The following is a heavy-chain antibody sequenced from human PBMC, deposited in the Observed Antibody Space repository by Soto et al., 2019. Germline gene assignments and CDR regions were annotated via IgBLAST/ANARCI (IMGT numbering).Heavy chain of an antibody. CDR2: IYHSGST. V-gene: IGHV4-4*02. J-gene: IGHJ6*02. CDR3: ASVGGDGYYYYGMDV. CDR1: GVSISSSNW. Sequence: SETLSLTCAVSGVSISSSNWWNWVRQPPGKGLEWIGEIYHSGSTSHNPSLKSRITISVDKSKNQFSLRLSSVTAADTAMYYCASVGGDGYYYYGMDVWGQRTTVTVSS. D-gene: IGHD3-10*01.